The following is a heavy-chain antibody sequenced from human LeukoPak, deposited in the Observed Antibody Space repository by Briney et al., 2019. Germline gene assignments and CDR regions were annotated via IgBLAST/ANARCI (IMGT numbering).Heavy chain of an antibody. CDR1: GGTFSSYA. V-gene: IGHV1-69*04. CDR3: ARDFSIVVVVAATGFDY. D-gene: IGHD2-15*01. J-gene: IGHJ4*02. CDR2: IIPILGIA. Sequence: ASVKVSCKASGGTFSSYAISWVRQAPGQGLEWMGRIIPILGIANYAQKFQGRVTITADKSTSTAYMELSSLRSEDTAVYYCARDFSIVVVVAATGFDYWGQGTLVTVSS.